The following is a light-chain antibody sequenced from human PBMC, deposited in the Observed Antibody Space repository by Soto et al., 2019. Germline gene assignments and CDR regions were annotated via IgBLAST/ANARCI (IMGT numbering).Light chain of an antibody. CDR2: GAS. CDR3: QQYNNWPRA. J-gene: IGKJ4*01. CDR1: QSVSSN. V-gene: IGKV3D-15*01. Sequence: EIVMTQSPATLSVSPGERATLSCRASQSVSSNLAWYQQKPGQAPRLLIYGASIRATGIPARFGGSGSGTEFTLTISSLQSEDFAVYYCQQYNNWPRAFGGGTKVEIK.